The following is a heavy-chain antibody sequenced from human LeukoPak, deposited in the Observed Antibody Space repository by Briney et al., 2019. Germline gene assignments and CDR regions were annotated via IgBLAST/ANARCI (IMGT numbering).Heavy chain of an antibody. V-gene: IGHV3-74*01. Sequence: GGSLRLSCAASGFTFSNYWMYWVRHAPGKGLVWVSRINSGGSSISYADSVKGRFTISRDNAKNTLYLQMNSLRAEDTAVYYCTRALLSAQDYWGQGALVTVSS. CDR3: TRALLSAQDY. CDR2: INSGGSSI. J-gene: IGHJ4*02. CDR1: GFTFSNYW. D-gene: IGHD2-15*01.